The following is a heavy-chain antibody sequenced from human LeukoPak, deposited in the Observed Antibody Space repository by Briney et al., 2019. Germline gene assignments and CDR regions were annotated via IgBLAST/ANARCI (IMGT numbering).Heavy chain of an antibody. Sequence: GGSLRLSCAASGFTFSSYEMNWVRQAPGKGLEGVSYISSSGSTIYYADSVKGRFTISRDNAKNSLYLQMNSLRAEDTAVYYCARDPLDTAMVRHYYYYYMDVWGKGTTVTVSS. CDR2: ISSSGSTI. CDR3: ARDPLDTAMVRHYYYYYMDV. V-gene: IGHV3-48*03. D-gene: IGHD5-18*01. CDR1: GFTFSSYE. J-gene: IGHJ6*03.